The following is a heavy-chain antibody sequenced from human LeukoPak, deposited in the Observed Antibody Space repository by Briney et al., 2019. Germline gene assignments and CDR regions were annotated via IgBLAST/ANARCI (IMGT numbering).Heavy chain of an antibody. CDR3: ARDRESVAGMDV. Sequence: GGSLRLSCAASGFPFSSHAMSWVRQTPGKGLEWVATISGSGRYAYYGDSVKGRFTISRDNSKNTLYLQMNSLRAEDTAVYYCARDRESVAGMDVWGQGTTVTVSS. CDR1: GFPFSSHA. CDR2: ISGSGRYA. D-gene: IGHD2-21*01. J-gene: IGHJ6*02. V-gene: IGHV3-23*01.